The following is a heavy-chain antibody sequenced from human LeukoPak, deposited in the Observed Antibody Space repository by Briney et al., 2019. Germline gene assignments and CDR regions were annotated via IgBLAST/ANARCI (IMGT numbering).Heavy chain of an antibody. V-gene: IGHV4-39*07. CDR1: GGSISSSSYY. CDR3: ARGVSQEGSSWYWGFDP. J-gene: IGHJ5*02. CDR2: IYYSGST. Sequence: SETLSLTCTVSGGSISSSSYYWGWIRQPPGKGLEWIGSIYYSGSTYYNPSLKSRVTISVDTSKNQFSLKLSSVTAADTAVYYCARGVSQEGSSWYWGFDPWGQGTLVTVSS. D-gene: IGHD6-13*01.